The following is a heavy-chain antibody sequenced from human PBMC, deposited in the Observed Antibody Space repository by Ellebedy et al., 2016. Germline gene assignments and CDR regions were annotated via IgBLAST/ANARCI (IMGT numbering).Heavy chain of an antibody. CDR1: GFTVSGNY. CDR2: IRQDGSDT. V-gene: IGHV3-7*01. J-gene: IGHJ4*02. Sequence: LSLTCAASGFTVSGNYMSWVRQAPGEGLEWVAGIRQDGSDTYYVDSVKGRFTISRDNAKNSLYLQMNSLRVEDTAVYYCATQWELYDWGQGTPVTVSS. D-gene: IGHD1-26*01. CDR3: ATQWELYD.